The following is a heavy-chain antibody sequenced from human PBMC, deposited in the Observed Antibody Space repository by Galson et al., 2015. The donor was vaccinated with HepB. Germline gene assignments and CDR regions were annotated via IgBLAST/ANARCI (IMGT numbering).Heavy chain of an antibody. CDR3: ARDYRGYSSGWGGGFDY. V-gene: IGHV3-33*08. J-gene: IGHJ4*02. Sequence: SLRLSCAASGFTFSSYGMHWVRQAPGKGLEWVAVIWYDGSNKYYADSVKGRFTISRDNSKNTLYLQMNSLRAEDTAVYYCARDYRGYSSGWGGGFDYWGQGTLVTVSS. CDR2: IWYDGSNK. CDR1: GFTFSSYG. D-gene: IGHD6-19*01.